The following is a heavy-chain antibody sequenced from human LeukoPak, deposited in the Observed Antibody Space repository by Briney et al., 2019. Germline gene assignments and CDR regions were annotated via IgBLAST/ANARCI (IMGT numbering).Heavy chain of an antibody. CDR3: TRNSGWYGIS. V-gene: IGHV3-23*01. CDR1: GLSLNSYA. J-gene: IGHJ4*02. Sequence: GGSLRLSCTASGLSLNSYAMSWVRQVPGKGLEWVSASSSSDDGKWYAESVRGRFTISREDSKNTLYLQLNSLRAEDTALYYCTRNSGWYGISWGQGTLVTVSS. CDR2: SSSSDDGK. D-gene: IGHD6-19*01.